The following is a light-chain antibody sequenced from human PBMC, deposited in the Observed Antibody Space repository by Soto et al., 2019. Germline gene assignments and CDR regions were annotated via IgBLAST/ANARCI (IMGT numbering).Light chain of an antibody. V-gene: IGKV3-20*01. CDR2: GAS. CDR1: QSLTSYK. CDR3: LQYDTAPRT. J-gene: IGKJ1*01. Sequence: EIVLMQSPGTLSLSPGERATLSCRASQSLTSYKLAWYQQKPGQSPRLLIYGASIRAPGIPDRFSGSGSGTDFTFTISRLEPEDYAVYYCLQYDTAPRTFGQGTKVDIK.